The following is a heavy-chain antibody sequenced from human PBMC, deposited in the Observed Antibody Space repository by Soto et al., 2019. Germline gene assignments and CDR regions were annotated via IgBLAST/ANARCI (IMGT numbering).Heavy chain of an antibody. V-gene: IGHV3-23*01. CDR2: VSGGGGST. J-gene: IGHJ4*02. CDR3: AKTESFNGYYNAFDS. CDR1: GFSFAGYA. Sequence: GSLRLSCAASGFSFAGYAVAWVRQAPGKGLEWVSTVSGGGGSTYYADSVKGRFTISRDNSGNTVYLQMNSLNAGDTALYYCAKTESFNGYYNAFDSWGQGTRVTVSS. D-gene: IGHD3-9*01.